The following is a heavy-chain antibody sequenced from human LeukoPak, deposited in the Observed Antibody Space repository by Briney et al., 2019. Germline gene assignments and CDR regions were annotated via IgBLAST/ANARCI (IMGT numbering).Heavy chain of an antibody. V-gene: IGHV4-39*01. D-gene: IGHD3-3*01. Sequence: SETLSLTCTVSGGSISSSGYYWGWIRQPPGKGLEWIGTIYYSGSTYYNPSLKSRVTISVDTSKNQFSLKLTSVTAADTAVYYCARRNYDVLSGYYDAFDIWDQGTMVTVSS. CDR3: ARRNYDVLSGYYDAFDI. CDR2: IYYSGST. CDR1: GGSISSSGYY. J-gene: IGHJ3*02.